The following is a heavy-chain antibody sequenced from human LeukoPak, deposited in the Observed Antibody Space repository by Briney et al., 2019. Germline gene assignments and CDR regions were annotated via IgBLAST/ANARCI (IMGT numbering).Heavy chain of an antibody. CDR1: GDSVSSNSSA. V-gene: IGHV6-1*01. D-gene: IGHD1-1*01. CDR3: ARARPKWNQPDGAFDI. J-gene: IGHJ3*02. Sequence: SQTLSLTCAISGDSVSSNSSAWNWIRQSPSRGLEWLGRTYYRSKWSNDYEVSAKSRIIISPDTSKNQFSLQLNSVTPEDTAVYYCARARPKWNQPDGAFDIWGQGAMVTVSS. CDR2: TYYRSKWSN.